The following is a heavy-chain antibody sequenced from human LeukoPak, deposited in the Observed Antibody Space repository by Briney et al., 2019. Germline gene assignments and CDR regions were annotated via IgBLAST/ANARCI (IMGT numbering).Heavy chain of an antibody. Sequence: SETLSLTCAVYGGSFSGYYWSWICQPPGKGLEWIGEINHSGSTNYNPSLKSRVTISVDTSKNQFSLKLSSVTAADTAVYYCARGPCLWASCYRRFDYWGQGTLVTVSS. V-gene: IGHV4-34*01. CDR3: ARGPCLWASCYRRFDY. D-gene: IGHD2-2*02. CDR1: GGSFSGYY. J-gene: IGHJ4*02. CDR2: INHSGST.